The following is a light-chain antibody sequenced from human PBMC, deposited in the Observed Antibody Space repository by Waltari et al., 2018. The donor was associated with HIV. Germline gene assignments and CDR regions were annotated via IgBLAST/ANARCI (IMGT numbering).Light chain of an antibody. CDR2: LGS. CDR1: QSLLHSNGYKY. CDR3: MQALQTPYT. V-gene: IGKV2-28*01. Sequence: DIVMTQSPLSLPVTPGEPASISCRSSQSLLHSNGYKYLDWYLQKPGQSPHLLIYLGSNRASGVPDRFSGSGSCTDFTLKITRVEAEDVGVYYCMQALQTPYTFGQGTKLEIK. J-gene: IGKJ2*01.